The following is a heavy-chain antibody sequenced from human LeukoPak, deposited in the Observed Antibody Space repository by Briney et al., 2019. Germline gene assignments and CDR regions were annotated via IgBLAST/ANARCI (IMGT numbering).Heavy chain of an antibody. CDR2: IYWDDDK. D-gene: IGHD4-17*01. Sequence: SGPTLVNPTQTLTLTCTFSGFSLSSSGVGVGWIRQPPGKALEWLALIYWDDDKRYSPSLKSRLTITKDTSKNQVVLTLTNMDPVDTGTYYCARSGTVTSPHDAFDVWGQGTMVTVSS. V-gene: IGHV2-5*02. CDR3: ARSGTVTSPHDAFDV. J-gene: IGHJ3*01. CDR1: GFSLSSSGVG.